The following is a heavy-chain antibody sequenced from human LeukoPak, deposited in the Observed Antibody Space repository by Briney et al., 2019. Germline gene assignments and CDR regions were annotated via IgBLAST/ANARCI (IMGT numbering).Heavy chain of an antibody. V-gene: IGHV4-31*03. Sequence: IPSQTLSLTCTVSGGSISSDGVYWSWVRPHPGKGLEWIRYISYSGSTYYNPSLKIRVYVSHDTSKRQFSLKLTSVTAADTAVYFCARGPSYCDFWGQGTLVTVSS. CDR2: ISYSGST. J-gene: IGHJ4*02. CDR1: GGSISSDGVY. CDR3: ARGPSYCDF.